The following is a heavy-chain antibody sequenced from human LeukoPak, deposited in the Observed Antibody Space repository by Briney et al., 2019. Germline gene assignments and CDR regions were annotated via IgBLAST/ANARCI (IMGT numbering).Heavy chain of an antibody. J-gene: IGHJ3*02. Sequence: PGGSLRLSCAASKFAFSSYAMSWVRQAPGKGLEWVSAISGGGGNTYYADSVKGRFTISRDNSKNTLYLQMNSLRAEDTAVYYCGKNRYSGSLSSFDIWGQGTMVTVSS. D-gene: IGHD1-26*01. CDR2: ISGGGGNT. CDR1: KFAFSSYA. CDR3: GKNRYSGSLSSFDI. V-gene: IGHV3-23*01.